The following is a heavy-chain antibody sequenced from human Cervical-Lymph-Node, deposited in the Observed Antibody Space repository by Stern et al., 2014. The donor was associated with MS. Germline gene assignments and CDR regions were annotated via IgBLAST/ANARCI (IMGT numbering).Heavy chain of an antibody. CDR3: ARHDIVVVPALENWFDP. V-gene: IGHV4-39*01. J-gene: IGHJ5*02. CDR1: GGSIRRSNFH. Sequence: QLQLQESGPGLVKPSETLSLTCTVSGGSIRRSNFHWGWIRQPPGKGLEWIGSVFHSGSTYYNPSLRSRVTISVDTSTNQFSLNLISVTAVDTAVYYCARHDIVVVPALENWFDPWGQGTLVTVSS. CDR2: VFHSGST. D-gene: IGHD2-2*01.